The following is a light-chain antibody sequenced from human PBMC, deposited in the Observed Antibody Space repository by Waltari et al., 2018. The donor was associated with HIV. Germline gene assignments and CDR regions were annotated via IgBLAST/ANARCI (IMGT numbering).Light chain of an antibody. J-gene: IGLJ1*01. Sequence: QSALTQPASVSGSPGQSITISGTGASSDTGRYNDVSWYQQHPDKAPKLIIYDVSSRPSGISDRFSGSKSGNTASLTISGLQDEDEADYYCSSYTGSNTLGVIGTGTRVTVL. CDR3: SSYTGSNTLGV. V-gene: IGLV2-14*03. CDR2: DVS. CDR1: SSDTGRYND.